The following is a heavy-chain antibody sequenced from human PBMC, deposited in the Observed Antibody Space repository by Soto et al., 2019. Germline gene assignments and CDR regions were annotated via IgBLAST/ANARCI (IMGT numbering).Heavy chain of an antibody. CDR2: IVGSGTTI. Sequence: GGSLRLSCAASGFTFSSYEMNWVRQAPGKGLEWVSFIVGSGTTIYYADSVKGRFTISRDNAKNSLYLQMNSLRAEDTAVYYCARSLDGVPNVDYWGQGTLVTVSS. D-gene: IGHD3-3*01. J-gene: IGHJ4*02. CDR1: GFTFSSYE. CDR3: ARSLDGVPNVDY. V-gene: IGHV3-48*03.